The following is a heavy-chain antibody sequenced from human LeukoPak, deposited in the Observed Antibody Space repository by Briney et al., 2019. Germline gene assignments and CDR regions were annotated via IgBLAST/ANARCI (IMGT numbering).Heavy chain of an antibody. V-gene: IGHV3-11*06. CDR1: GFTFSDYY. CDR3: ARDLSSGWYGSDY. Sequence: GGSLRLSCAASGFTFSDYYMSWIRQAPGKGLEWVSYISSSSSYTNYADSVKGRFTISRGNAKNSLYLQMNSLRAEDTAVYYCARDLSSGWYGSDYWGQGTLVTVSS. D-gene: IGHD6-19*01. J-gene: IGHJ4*02. CDR2: ISSSSSYT.